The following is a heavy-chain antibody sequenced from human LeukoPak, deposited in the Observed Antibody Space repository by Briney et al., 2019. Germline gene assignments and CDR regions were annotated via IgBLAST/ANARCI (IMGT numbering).Heavy chain of an antibody. CDR1: GGSISSYY. CDR2: IYYSGST. D-gene: IGHD2-2*01. J-gene: IGHJ6*02. Sequence: SETLSLTCTVSGGSISSYYWSWIRQPPGKGLEWIGYIYYSGSTNYNPSLKSRVTISVDTSKNQFSLKLSSVTAADTAVYYCARGTHIVVVPAAPGVYGMDVWGQGTTVTVCS. CDR3: ARGTHIVVVPAAPGVYGMDV. V-gene: IGHV4-59*01.